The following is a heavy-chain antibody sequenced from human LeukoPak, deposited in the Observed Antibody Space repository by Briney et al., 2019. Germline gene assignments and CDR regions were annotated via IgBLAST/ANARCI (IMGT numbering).Heavy chain of an antibody. D-gene: IGHD5-18*01. J-gene: IGHJ4*02. CDR3: ARDSTGGGCSYGLDY. CDR2: IYTSGST. V-gene: IGHV4-61*02. Sequence: SETLSLTCTVSGGSISSGSYYWSWIRQPAGKGLEWIGRIYTSGSTNYNPSLKSRVTISVDTSKNQFSLKLSSVTAADTAVYYCARDSTGGGCSYGLDYWGQGTLVTVSS. CDR1: GGSISSGSYY.